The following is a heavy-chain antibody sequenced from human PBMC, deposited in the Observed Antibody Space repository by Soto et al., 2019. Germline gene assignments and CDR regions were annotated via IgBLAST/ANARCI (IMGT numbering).Heavy chain of an antibody. CDR2: IIPIFGTA. D-gene: IGHD1-26*01. Sequence: SVNVSCKSSGGTFSSYAISWVRQAPGQGLEWMGGIIPIFGTANYAQKFQGRVTITADKSTSTAYMELSSLRSEDTAVYYCARVVGATRYYYGMDVWGQGTTVTVSS. CDR1: GGTFSSYA. J-gene: IGHJ6*02. V-gene: IGHV1-69*06. CDR3: ARVVGATRYYYGMDV.